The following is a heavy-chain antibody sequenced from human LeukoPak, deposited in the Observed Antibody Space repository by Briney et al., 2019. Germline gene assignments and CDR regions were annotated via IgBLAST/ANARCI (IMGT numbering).Heavy chain of an antibody. CDR1: GYTFTGYY. V-gene: IGHV1-2*02. J-gene: IGHJ3*02. CDR3: ARDSAEDYYDSSGYYQSDAFDI. D-gene: IGHD3-22*01. Sequence: ASVKVSCKASGYTFTGYYMHWVRQAPGQGLEGMGWINPNSGGTNYAQKFQGRVTMTRDTSISTAYMELSRLRSDDTAVYYCARDSAEDYYDSSGYYQSDAFDIWGQGTMVTVSS. CDR2: INPNSGGT.